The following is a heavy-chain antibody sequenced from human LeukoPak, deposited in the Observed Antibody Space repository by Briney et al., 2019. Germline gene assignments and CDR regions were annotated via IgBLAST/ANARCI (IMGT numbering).Heavy chain of an antibody. Sequence: SETLSLTCTVSGYSISSGYYWGWIRQPPGKGLEWIGSIYHSGSTYYNPSLKSRVTISVDTSKNQFSLKLSSVTAADTAVYYCARVSNGGSPDYWGQGTLVTVSS. CDR1: GYSISSGYY. V-gene: IGHV4-38-2*02. J-gene: IGHJ4*02. CDR2: IYHSGST. CDR3: ARVSNGGSPDY. D-gene: IGHD4-23*01.